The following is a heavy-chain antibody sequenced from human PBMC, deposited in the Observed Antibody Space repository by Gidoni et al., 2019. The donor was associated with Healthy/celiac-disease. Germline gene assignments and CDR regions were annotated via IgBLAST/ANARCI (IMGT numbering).Heavy chain of an antibody. J-gene: IGHJ5*02. Sequence: VQPGGSLRLSCAASGFTFSSYGMHWVRQAPGKGLEWVAVISYDGSNKYYADYVKGRFTISRDNSKNTLYLQMNSLRAEDTAVYYCAKDLGAFDPWGQGTLVTVSS. CDR3: AKDLGAFDP. CDR2: ISYDGSNK. V-gene: IGHV3-30*18. CDR1: GFTFSSYG. D-gene: IGHD1-26*01.